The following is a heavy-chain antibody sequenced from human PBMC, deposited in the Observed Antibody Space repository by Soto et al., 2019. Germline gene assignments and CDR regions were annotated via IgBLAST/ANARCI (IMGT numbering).Heavy chain of an antibody. CDR3: ARTHWVSGTEY. D-gene: IGHD6-19*01. Sequence: QVQLQESGPGLVKPSETLSLTCTVSGGSMTGYFWSWIRQPAGKALEWIGHVYNSGNTDYNPSLASRITMAVDTSKRQFSRKVKSVTAADTAVYYCARTHWVSGTEYWGQGSLVTVSS. CDR2: VYNSGNT. V-gene: IGHV4-4*07. CDR1: GGSMTGYF. J-gene: IGHJ4*02.